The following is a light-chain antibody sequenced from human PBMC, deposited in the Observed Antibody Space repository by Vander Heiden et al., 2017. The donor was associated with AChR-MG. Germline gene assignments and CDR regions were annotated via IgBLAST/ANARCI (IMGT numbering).Light chain of an antibody. V-gene: IGKV3-15*01. J-gene: IGKJ1*01. Sequence: EIVLTQSSATLSVSPGDSATLSCSASQSVSSNLAWYQQKPGQAPRLLIYGASTRATGIPARFSGSGSGTDFTLTISSLQSEDFAVYYCQQYNNWPWTFGQGTKVEIK. CDR2: GAS. CDR1: QSVSSN. CDR3: QQYNNWPWT.